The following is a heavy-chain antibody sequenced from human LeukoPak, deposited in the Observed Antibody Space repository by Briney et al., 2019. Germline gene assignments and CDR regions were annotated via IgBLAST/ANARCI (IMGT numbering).Heavy chain of an antibody. D-gene: IGHD2-2*01. CDR2: ISGSGGST. V-gene: IGHV3-23*01. CDR1: GFTFSSYA. J-gene: IGHJ4*02. Sequence: PGGSLILSCAASGFTFSSYAMSWVRRAPGKGLEWVSAISGSGGSTYYADSVKGRFTISRDNSKNTLYLQMNSLRAEDTAVYYCAKDCGGTLSCHDYWGQGTLVTVSS. CDR3: AKDCGGTLSCHDY.